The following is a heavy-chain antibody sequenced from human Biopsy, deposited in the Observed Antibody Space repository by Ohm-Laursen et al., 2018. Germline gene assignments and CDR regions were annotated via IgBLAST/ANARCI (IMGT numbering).Heavy chain of an antibody. CDR3: ARATNSTGWPYYYFYGMDV. CDR2: IYYSGIT. V-gene: IGHV4-59*01. CDR1: VGSISSYY. D-gene: IGHD2/OR15-2a*01. Sequence: TLSLTCTVSVGSISSYYLNWIRQPPGKGLELIGYIYYSGITNYNPSLKSRVTISVDTSKNQFSLRLNSVTAADTAVYYCARATNSTGWPYYYFYGMDVWGQGTTVTVSS. J-gene: IGHJ6*02.